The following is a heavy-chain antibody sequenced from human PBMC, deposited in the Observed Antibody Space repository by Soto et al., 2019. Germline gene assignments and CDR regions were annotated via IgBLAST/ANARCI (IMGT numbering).Heavy chain of an antibody. CDR2: IFSNDEK. V-gene: IGHV2-26*01. Sequence: ASGPTLGNPTKTLMLTCTFSDFSLNNARVGVSCIRQSPGNALEWLAHIFSNDEKSYSTSLRSRLTISKDSSRSQVVLTMTNMDPADTATYFCARSSDSTLQYIYYFDSSGQGTPVTVSS. CDR1: DFSLNNARVG. D-gene: IGHD6-13*01. CDR3: ARSSDSTLQYIYYFDS. J-gene: IGHJ4*02.